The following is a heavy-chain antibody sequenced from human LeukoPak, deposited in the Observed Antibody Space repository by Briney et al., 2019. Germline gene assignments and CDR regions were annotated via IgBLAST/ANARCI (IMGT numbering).Heavy chain of an antibody. D-gene: IGHD3-10*01. CDR3: ARATIPTGIRAPITMVRGVIFNWFDP. Sequence: GESLKISCKGSGYSFTSYWIGWVRQMPGKGLEWMGIIYPGDSDTRYSPSFQGQVTISADKSISTAYLQWSSLKASDTAMYYCARATIPTGIRAPITMVRGVIFNWFDPWGQGTLVAVSS. V-gene: IGHV5-51*01. CDR1: GYSFTSYW. CDR2: IYPGDSDT. J-gene: IGHJ5*02.